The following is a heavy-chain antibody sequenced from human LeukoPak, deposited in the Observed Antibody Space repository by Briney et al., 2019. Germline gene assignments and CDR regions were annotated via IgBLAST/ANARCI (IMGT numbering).Heavy chain of an antibody. V-gene: IGHV3-66*01. J-gene: IGHJ6*02. Sequence: TGGSLRLSCAVSGFTVTSTYMGWVGQAPGKGLGWVSVVYPGGFTYHADSVKGRFTISRDTSKNTVYLQMNSLRAEDTAVYYCAIGGVIWRMDVWGQGTTVTVSS. CDR2: VYPGGFT. D-gene: IGHD2/OR15-2a*01. CDR1: GFTVTSTY. CDR3: AIGGVIWRMDV.